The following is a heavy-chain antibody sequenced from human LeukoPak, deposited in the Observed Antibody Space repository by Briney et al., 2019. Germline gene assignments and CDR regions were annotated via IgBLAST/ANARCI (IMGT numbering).Heavy chain of an antibody. V-gene: IGHV1-18*04. CDR3: AREREGYCSSTSCLGFLDY. CDR1: GYTFTRYR. J-gene: IGHJ4*02. D-gene: IGHD2-2*01. Sequence: GPVKVSCKASGYTFTRYRISWVRQAPGQGLESMGWISAYNGNTNYAPKLQGRVTMTTDTSTSTAYMELRSLRSDDTAVYYCAREREGYCSSTSCLGFLDYWGQGTLVTVSS. CDR2: ISAYNGNT.